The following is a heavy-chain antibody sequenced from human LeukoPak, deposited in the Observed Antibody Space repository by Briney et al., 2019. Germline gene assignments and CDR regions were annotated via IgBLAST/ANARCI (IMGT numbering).Heavy chain of an antibody. CDR1: GFTFSSYS. Sequence: GGSLRLSCAASGFTFSSYSMNWVRQAPGKGLECVSSISSSSSYIYYADSVKGRFTISRDNAKNSLYLQMNSLRAEDTAVYYCASSISSSSDYWGQGTLATVSS. CDR3: ASSISSSSDY. J-gene: IGHJ4*02. CDR2: ISSSSSYI. D-gene: IGHD6-13*01. V-gene: IGHV3-21*01.